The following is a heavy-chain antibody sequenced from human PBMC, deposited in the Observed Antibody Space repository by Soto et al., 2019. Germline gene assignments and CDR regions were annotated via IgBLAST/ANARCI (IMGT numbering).Heavy chain of an antibody. CDR1: GFTFSSYW. CDR3: ARKNTYYYDSSGRMDV. CDR2: ISSSSSTI. D-gene: IGHD3-22*01. J-gene: IGHJ6*02. Sequence: GGSLRLSCAASGFTFSSYWMTWVRQAPGKGLEWVSYISSSSSTIYYADSVRGRFTISRDNAKNSLYLQMNSLRDEDTAVYYCARKNTYYYDSSGRMDVWGQGTTVTVSS. V-gene: IGHV3-48*02.